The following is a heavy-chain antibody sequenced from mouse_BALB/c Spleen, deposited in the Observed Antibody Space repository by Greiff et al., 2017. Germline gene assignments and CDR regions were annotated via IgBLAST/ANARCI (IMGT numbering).Heavy chain of an antibody. CDR2: INPSNGRT. D-gene: IGHD2-12*01. J-gene: IGHJ3*01. CDR1: GYTFTSYW. CDR3: ARKHDGPFWFAY. V-gene: IGHV1S81*02. Sequence: QVQLKQPGAELVKPGASVKLSCKASGYTFTSYWMHWVKQRPGQGLEWIGEINPSNGRTNYNEKFKSKATLTVDKSSSTAYMQLSSLTSEDSAVYYCARKHDGPFWFAYWGQGTLVTVSA.